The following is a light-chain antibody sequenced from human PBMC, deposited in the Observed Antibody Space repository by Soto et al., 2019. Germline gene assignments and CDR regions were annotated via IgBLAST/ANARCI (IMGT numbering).Light chain of an antibody. V-gene: IGKV1D-13*01. J-gene: IGKJ5*01. Sequence: AIQLTQSPSSLSASVGDRVTITCRASQGISSALAWYQQKPVKAPKLLIYDASSLESGVPSRFSGSGSGTDFTLTISSLQPEDFATYYCQQFNNYRITFGQGTRLEIK. CDR2: DAS. CDR1: QGISSA. CDR3: QQFNNYRIT.